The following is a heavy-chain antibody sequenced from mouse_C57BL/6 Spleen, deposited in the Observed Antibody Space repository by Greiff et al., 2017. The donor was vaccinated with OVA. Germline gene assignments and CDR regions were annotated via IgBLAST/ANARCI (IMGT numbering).Heavy chain of an antibody. J-gene: IGHJ4*01. Sequence: EVQLQQSGPELVKPGASVKISCKASGYTFTDYYMNWVKQSHGKSLEWIGDINPNNGGTSYNQKFKGKATLTVDKSSSTAYMELRSLTSEDSAVYYCARSGGTSMDYWGQGTSVTVSS. V-gene: IGHV1-26*01. CDR3: ARSGGTSMDY. CDR2: INPNNGGT. D-gene: IGHD5-1*01. CDR1: GYTFTDYY.